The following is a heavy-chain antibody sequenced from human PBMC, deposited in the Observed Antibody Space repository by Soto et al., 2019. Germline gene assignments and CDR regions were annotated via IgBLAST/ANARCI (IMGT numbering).Heavy chain of an antibody. CDR2: IFYSRNT. CDR1: GGSITTNSYY. D-gene: IGHD1-26*01. V-gene: IGHV4-39*01. CDR3: ARRFGRGFDY. Sequence: QLQLQESGPGLVKPSETLSLTCTVSGGSITTNSYYWGWIRQSPGKGLEWIGNIFYSRNTYYNPSLKSRVAISXDTSTNQFSLKVTSVTAADTAVYYCARRFGRGFDYWGQGTLVTVSS. J-gene: IGHJ4*02.